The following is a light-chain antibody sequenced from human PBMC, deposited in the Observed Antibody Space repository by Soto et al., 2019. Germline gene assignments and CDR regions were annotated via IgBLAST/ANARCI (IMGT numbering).Light chain of an antibody. CDR1: QGISNY. CDR2: AAS. J-gene: IGKJ1*01. Sequence: DIRTSQSPSSVSATVGDRVTIPCRASQGISNYLAWYQQKPGKVPKPLIYAASTLQSGVPSRFSGSGSGTDFTLTISSLQPEDVATYYCQKYNSAPWTFGQGTKVDI. CDR3: QKYNSAPWT. V-gene: IGKV1-27*01.